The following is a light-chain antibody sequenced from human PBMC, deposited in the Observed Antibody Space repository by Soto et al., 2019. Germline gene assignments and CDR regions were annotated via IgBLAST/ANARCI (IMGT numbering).Light chain of an antibody. J-gene: IGKJ1*01. Sequence: EIVMTQSPATLSVSPGERATLSCRARQSISTNLAWYQQKPGQAPRLLISGASTRATGFPARFSGSGSGTEFTLTISSLQSEDFAVHYCQQYNNWPPTFGQGTKVEVK. V-gene: IGKV3-15*01. CDR1: QSISTN. CDR2: GAS. CDR3: QQYNNWPPT.